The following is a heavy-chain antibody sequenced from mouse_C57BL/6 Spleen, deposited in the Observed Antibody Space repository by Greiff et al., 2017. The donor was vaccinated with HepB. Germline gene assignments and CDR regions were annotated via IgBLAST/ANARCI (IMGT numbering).Heavy chain of an antibody. D-gene: IGHD2-3*01. CDR1: GYAFSSSW. CDR3: ARSYYDGYYYFDY. J-gene: IGHJ2*01. CDR2: IYPGDGDT. V-gene: IGHV1-82*01. Sequence: QVQLQQSGPELVKPGASVKISCKASGYAFSSSWMNWVKQRPGKGLEWIGRIYPGDGDTNYNGKFKGKATLTADKSSSTAYMQLSSLTSEDSAVYFCARSYYDGYYYFDYWGQGTTLTVSS.